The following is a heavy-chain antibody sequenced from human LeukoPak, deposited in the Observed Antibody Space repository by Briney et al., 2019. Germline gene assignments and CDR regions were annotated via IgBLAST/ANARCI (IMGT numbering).Heavy chain of an antibody. V-gene: IGHV3-30*02. CDR3: AKGLHNYGSGSY. CDR2: IQYDGSKK. Sequence: GESLRLSCAASGFSFSSYGIHWVRQAPGKGLEWVAFIQYDGSKKYYADSVKGRFTISRDNSKNTLFLQMNSLRAEDTAVYYCAKGLHNYGSGSYWGQGTLVTVSS. J-gene: IGHJ4*02. D-gene: IGHD3-10*01. CDR1: GFSFSSYG.